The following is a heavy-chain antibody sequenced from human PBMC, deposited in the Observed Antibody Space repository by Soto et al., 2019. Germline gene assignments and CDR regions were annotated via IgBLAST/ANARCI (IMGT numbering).Heavy chain of an antibody. CDR3: ARVMCGDCSTYYYYSMDV. CDR1: GFTFGTYT. J-gene: IGHJ6*02. D-gene: IGHD2-21*02. Sequence: GGSLRLSCAASGFTFGTYTMNWVRQAPGKGLEWVSSIGTSSSYIYYADSVRGRFTISRDNAKDSLYLQMSSLRAEDTAVYYCARVMCGDCSTYYYYSMDVWGQGTTVTVS. V-gene: IGHV3-21*01. CDR2: IGTSSSYI.